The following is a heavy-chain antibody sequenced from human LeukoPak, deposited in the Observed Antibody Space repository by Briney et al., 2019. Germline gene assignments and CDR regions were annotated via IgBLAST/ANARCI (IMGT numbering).Heavy chain of an antibody. CDR1: GFTFSSYG. J-gene: IGHJ6*02. Sequence: PGGSLRLSCAASGFTFSSYGMHRVRQAPGKGLEWVAVISYDGSNKYYADSVKGRFTISRDNSKNTLYLQMNSLRAEDTAVYYCAKEGLHYDILTGSIYYYGMDVWGQGTTVTVSS. V-gene: IGHV3-30*18. CDR3: AKEGLHYDILTGSIYYYGMDV. D-gene: IGHD3-9*01. CDR2: ISYDGSNK.